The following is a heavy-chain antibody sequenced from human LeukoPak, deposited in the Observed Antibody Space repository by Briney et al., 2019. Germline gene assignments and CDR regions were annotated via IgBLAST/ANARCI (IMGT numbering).Heavy chain of an antibody. CDR3: ARNLWFGESSDSFDM. CDR2: INPKSGGT. D-gene: IGHD3-10*01. J-gene: IGHJ3*02. V-gene: IGHV1-2*02. Sequence: ASVKVSCKASGYSFTGHYMHWVRPATGQGLEWMGWINPKSGGTNYAQKFQGRATMTRDTSISTAHMDMSSLRSDDTAVYYGARNLWFGESSDSFDMWGQGTMVTLSS. CDR1: GYSFTGHY.